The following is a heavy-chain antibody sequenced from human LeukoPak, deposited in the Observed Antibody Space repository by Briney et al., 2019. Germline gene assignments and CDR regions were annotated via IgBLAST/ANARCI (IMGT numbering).Heavy chain of an antibody. V-gene: IGHV1-2*02. CDR2: INPNSGGT. J-gene: IGHJ4*02. CDR1: GYTFTGYY. CDR3: ARDIIAARPDWAFDY. D-gene: IGHD6-6*01. Sequence: ASVKVSCKASGYTFTGYYMHWVRQAPGQGLEWMGWINPNSGGTNYAQKFQDRVTMTRDTSISTAYMELSRLRSDDTAVYYCARDIIAARPDWAFDYWGQGTLVTVSS.